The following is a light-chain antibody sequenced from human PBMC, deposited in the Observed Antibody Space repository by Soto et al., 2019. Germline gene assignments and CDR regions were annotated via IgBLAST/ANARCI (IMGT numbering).Light chain of an antibody. CDR1: SSDIGAYKY. CDR3: NSYTSSSALDV. V-gene: IGLV2-14*01. J-gene: IGLJ1*01. Sequence: QSVLTQPASVSGSPGQSITISCTGTSSDIGAYKYVSWYQQHPGKAPKLILYEVSNRPSGVSNRFSGFKSGNTASLTITGLQAEDEADYYCNSYTSSSALDVFGTGTKLTVL. CDR2: EVS.